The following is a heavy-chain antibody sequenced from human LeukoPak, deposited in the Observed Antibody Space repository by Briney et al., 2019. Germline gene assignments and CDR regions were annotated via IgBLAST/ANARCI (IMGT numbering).Heavy chain of an antibody. CDR3: ARDRWELTFDY. V-gene: IGHV3-21*01. J-gene: IGHJ4*02. CDR2: ISSSSSYI. CDR1: GFTFSSYS. Sequence: GGSLRLSCAASGFTFSSYSMNWVRQAPGKGLEWVSSISSSSSYIYYADSVKGRFTISRDNAKNSLYLQMNSLRAEDTAAYYCARDRWELTFDYWGQGTLVTVSS. D-gene: IGHD1-26*01.